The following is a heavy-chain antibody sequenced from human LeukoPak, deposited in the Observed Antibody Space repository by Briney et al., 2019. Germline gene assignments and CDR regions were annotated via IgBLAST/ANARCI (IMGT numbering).Heavy chain of an antibody. J-gene: IGHJ4*02. D-gene: IGHD4-17*01. CDR2: IWYDGSNK. CDR1: GFTFSSYG. CDR3: ARDYTVTTTNSFDY. V-gene: IGHV3-33*01. Sequence: PGGSLRLSCTASGFTFSSYGMHWVRQAPGKGLEWVAVIWYDGSNKYYADSVKGGFTISRDNSKNTLYLQMNSLRAEDTAVYYCARDYTVTTTNSFDYWGQGTLVTVSS.